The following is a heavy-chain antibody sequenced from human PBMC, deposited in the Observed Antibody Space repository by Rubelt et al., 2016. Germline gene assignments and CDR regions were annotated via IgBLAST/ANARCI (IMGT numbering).Heavy chain of an antibody. V-gene: IGHV3-30*04. J-gene: IGHJ4*02. CDR2: ISHEGSDK. Sequence: GGGVVQPGRSLRLSCAASGFTFSTYALHWVRQAPGKGLEWVAVISHEGSDKNYADSVKGRFTISRDNAKSSLYLQMNSLRAEDTAVDYCARDEGYSYGVSLDYWGQGTLVTVSS. CDR3: ARDEGYSYGVSLDY. D-gene: IGHD5-18*01. CDR1: GFTFSTYA.